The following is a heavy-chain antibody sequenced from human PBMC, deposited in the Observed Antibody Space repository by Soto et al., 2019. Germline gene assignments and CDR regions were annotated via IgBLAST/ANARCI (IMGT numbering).Heavy chain of an antibody. Sequence: GGSLRLSCAASGFTFSSYDMHWVRQAPGKGLEWVAVISYDGSNKYYADSVKGRFTISRDNSKNTLYLQMNSLRTEDTAVYYCATKIVAATPDYWGQGTLVTVSS. D-gene: IGHD2-15*01. CDR2: ISYDGSNK. CDR1: GFTFSSYD. J-gene: IGHJ4*02. CDR3: ATKIVAATPDY. V-gene: IGHV3-30*03.